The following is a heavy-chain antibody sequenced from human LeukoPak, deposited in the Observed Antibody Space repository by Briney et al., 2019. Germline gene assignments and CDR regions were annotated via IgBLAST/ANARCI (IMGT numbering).Heavy chain of an antibody. CDR3: ARDPEYSSGWSNWFDP. J-gene: IGHJ5*02. CDR1: GGTFSSYA. Sequence: SVKVSCKAYGGTFSSYAISWVRQAPGQGLEWMGGIIPIFGTANYAQKFQGRVTITADESTSTAYMELSSLRSEDTAVYYCARDPEYSSGWSNWFDPWGQGTLVTVSS. D-gene: IGHD6-19*01. V-gene: IGHV1-69*01. CDR2: IIPIFGTA.